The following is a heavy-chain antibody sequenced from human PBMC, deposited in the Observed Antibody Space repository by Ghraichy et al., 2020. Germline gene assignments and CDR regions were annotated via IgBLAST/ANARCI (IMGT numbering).Heavy chain of an antibody. D-gene: IGHD1-14*01. CDR3: ARDPQPGYYYGLDV. J-gene: IGHJ6*02. CDR2: IYYSGST. CDR1: GGSISSGGYY. V-gene: IGHV4-31*03. Sequence: LRLSCTVSGGSISSGGYYWSWIRQHPGKGLEWIGYIYYSGSTYYNPSLKSRVTISVDTSKNQFSLKLSSVTAADTAVYYCARDPQPGYYYGLDVWGQGTTVTVSS.